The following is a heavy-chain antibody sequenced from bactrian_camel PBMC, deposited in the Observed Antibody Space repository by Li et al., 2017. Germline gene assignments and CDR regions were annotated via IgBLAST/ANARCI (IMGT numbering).Heavy chain of an antibody. J-gene: IGHJ4*01. V-gene: IGHV3S60*01. CDR3: VTRSKVSCGISEGCFAY. CDR2: IRRDGAT. D-gene: IGHD6*01. CDR1: GFTFDEHD. Sequence: HVQLVESGGGSVQAGGSLRLSCTASGFTFDEHDMGWYRQAPGNECELASTIRRDGATYYVDSVKGRFTISRDNAKNTVYLQMNSLKPEDTATYYCVTRSKVSCGISEGCFAYWGQGTQVTVS.